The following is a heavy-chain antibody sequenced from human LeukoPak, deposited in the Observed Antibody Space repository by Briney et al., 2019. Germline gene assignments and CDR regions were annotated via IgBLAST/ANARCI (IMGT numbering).Heavy chain of an antibody. J-gene: IGHJ4*02. CDR3: AKESTQVIEVYFDS. D-gene: IGHD2/OR15-2a*01. CDR1: GFTFSSCA. Sequence: PGGSLRLSCTASGFTFSSCAMSWVRQAPGKGLQWVSSITGSGGTSYYADSAKGRFTISRDNSKNTLYLEMNSLRADDTAVYFCAKESTQVIEVYFDSWGQGTLVTVSS. CDR2: ITGSGGTS. V-gene: IGHV3-23*01.